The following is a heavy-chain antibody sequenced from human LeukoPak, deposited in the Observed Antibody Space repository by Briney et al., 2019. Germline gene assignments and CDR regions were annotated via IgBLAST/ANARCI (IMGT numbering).Heavy chain of an antibody. V-gene: IGHV1-2*02. CDR2: INPNSGGT. CDR1: GYTFTGYY. J-gene: IGHJ4*02. Sequence: ASVKVSCKASGYTFTGYYMHWARQAPGQGLEWMGWINPNSGGTNYAQKFQGRVTMTRDTSISTAYMELSRLRSDDTAVYYCARVGYDFWSGYSDYFDYWGQGTLVTVSS. CDR3: ARVGYDFWSGYSDYFDY. D-gene: IGHD3-3*01.